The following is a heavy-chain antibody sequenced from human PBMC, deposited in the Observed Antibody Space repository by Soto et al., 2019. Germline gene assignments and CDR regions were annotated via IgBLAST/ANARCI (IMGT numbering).Heavy chain of an antibody. Sequence: GESLKISCAASGFTFSSYAMSWVRQAPGKGLELVSAISGSGGSTYYADSVKGRFTISRDNSKNTLYLQMNSLRAEDTAVYYCAKDSSPFDYWGQGTLVTVSS. CDR3: AKDSSPFDY. J-gene: IGHJ4*02. V-gene: IGHV3-23*01. CDR2: ISGSGGST. CDR1: GFTFSSYA.